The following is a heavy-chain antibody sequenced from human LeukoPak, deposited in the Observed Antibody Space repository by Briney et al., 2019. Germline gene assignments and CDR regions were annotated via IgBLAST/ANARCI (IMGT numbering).Heavy chain of an antibody. CDR1: GFTVSSNY. V-gene: IGHV3-53*01. CDR3: AREGSRPYCSGGSCYSF. J-gene: IGHJ4*02. CDR2: IYSGGST. Sequence: PGGSLRLSCAASGFTVSSNYMSWVRQAPGKGLEWVSLIYSGGSTYYADSVKGRFTISRDNSKNTLYLEMNSLRAEDMAVYYCAREGSRPYCSGGSCYSFWGQGTLVTVSS. D-gene: IGHD2-15*01.